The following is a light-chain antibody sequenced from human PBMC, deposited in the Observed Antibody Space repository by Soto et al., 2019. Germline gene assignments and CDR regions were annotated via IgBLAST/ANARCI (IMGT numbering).Light chain of an antibody. CDR3: QQRSNWPST. V-gene: IGKV3-11*01. CDR2: DAS. J-gene: IGKJ4*01. Sequence: EIVLTQSPATLSLSPGDRATLSCRASQSVSSYLAWYQQKPGQAPRLLIYDASNRATGIPARFSGSGSGTDFTLTITSLEPEYFAVYYCQQRSNWPSTVGGGTKVEIK. CDR1: QSVSSY.